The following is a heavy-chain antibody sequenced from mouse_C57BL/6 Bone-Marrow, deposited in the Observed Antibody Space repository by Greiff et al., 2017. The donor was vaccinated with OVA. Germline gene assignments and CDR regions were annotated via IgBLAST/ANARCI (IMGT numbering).Heavy chain of an antibody. V-gene: IGHV14-4*01. J-gene: IGHJ2*01. CDR3: TSYGNFDY. CDR2: IDPENGDT. D-gene: IGHD2-1*01. Sequence: EVMLVESGAELVRPGASVKLSCTASGFNIKDDYMHWVKQRPEQGLEWIGWIDPENGDTEYASKVQGKATITADTSTNTAYLQLSSLTSEDTAVYYCTSYGNFDYWGQGTTLTVSS. CDR1: GFNIKDDY.